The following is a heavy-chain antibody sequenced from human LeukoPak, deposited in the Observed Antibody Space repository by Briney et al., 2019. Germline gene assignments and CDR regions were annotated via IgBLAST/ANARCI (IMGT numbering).Heavy chain of an antibody. Sequence: GGSLRLSCVASGFTFGKYWMSWVRQAPGKGLEWVANIKLDGSEKNYVDSVKGRFTISRDNTKNSLYLQMNSLRAEDTAVFYCARNQYDTWSRRGNFDSWGQGTLVIVSS. V-gene: IGHV3-7*03. CDR3: ARNQYDTWSRRGNFDS. D-gene: IGHD3-3*01. J-gene: IGHJ4*02. CDR1: GFTFGKYW. CDR2: IKLDGSEK.